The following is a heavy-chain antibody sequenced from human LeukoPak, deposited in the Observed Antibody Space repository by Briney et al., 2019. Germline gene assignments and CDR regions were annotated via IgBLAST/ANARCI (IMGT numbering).Heavy chain of an antibody. V-gene: IGHV3-11*01. CDR1: GFTFSDYY. J-gene: IGHJ4*02. CDR2: ISSSGSTI. CDR3: ASHGPYYYDSSGYHY. Sequence: GGSLRLSCAASGFTFSDYYMSWIRQAPGKGLEWVSYISSSGSTIYYADSVKGRFTISRDNAKNSLYLQMNSLRAEDTAVYYCASHGPYYYDSSGYHYWGQGTLVTVSS. D-gene: IGHD3-22*01.